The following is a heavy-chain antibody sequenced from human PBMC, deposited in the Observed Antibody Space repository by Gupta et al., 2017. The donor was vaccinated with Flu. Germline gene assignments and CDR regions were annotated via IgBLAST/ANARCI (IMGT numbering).Heavy chain of an antibody. Sequence: QLQLQESGPGLVKPSETLSLTCTVSGGSISSSSYYWGWIRQPPGKGLEWIGSIYYSGSTYYNPSLKSRVTISVDTSKNQFSLKLSSVTAADTAVYYCARPYHYYDSNYGMDVWGQGTTVTVSS. D-gene: IGHD3-22*01. J-gene: IGHJ6*02. CDR1: GGSISSSSYY. CDR2: IYYSGST. V-gene: IGHV4-39*01. CDR3: ARPYHYYDSNYGMDV.